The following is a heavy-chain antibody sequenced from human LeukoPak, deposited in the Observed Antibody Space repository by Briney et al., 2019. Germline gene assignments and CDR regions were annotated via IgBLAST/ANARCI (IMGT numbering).Heavy chain of an antibody. Sequence: SETLSLTCAVYGGSFSGYYWSWIRQPPGKGLEWIGEINHSGSTNYNPSLKSRVTISVDTSKNQFSLKLSSVTAADTAVYYCATLFPPLLPYYYYYYMDVWGKGTTVTVSS. J-gene: IGHJ6*03. CDR1: GGSFSGYY. D-gene: IGHD2-15*01. CDR2: INHSGST. V-gene: IGHV4-34*01. CDR3: ATLFPPLLPYYYYYYMDV.